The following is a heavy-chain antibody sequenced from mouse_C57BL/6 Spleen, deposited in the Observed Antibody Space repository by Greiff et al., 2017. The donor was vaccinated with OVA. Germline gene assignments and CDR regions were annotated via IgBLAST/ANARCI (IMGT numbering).Heavy chain of an antibody. J-gene: IGHJ2*01. Sequence: VKLMESGPGLVAPSQSLSITCTVSGFSLTSYAISWVRQPPGKGLEWLGVIWTVGGTNYNSALKSRLSISKDNSKSQVFLKMNSLQTDDTARYYCARMGITTVVAFDYWGQGTTLTVSS. CDR2: IWTVGGT. CDR1: GFSLTSYA. CDR3: ARMGITTVVAFDY. D-gene: IGHD1-1*01. V-gene: IGHV2-9-1*01.